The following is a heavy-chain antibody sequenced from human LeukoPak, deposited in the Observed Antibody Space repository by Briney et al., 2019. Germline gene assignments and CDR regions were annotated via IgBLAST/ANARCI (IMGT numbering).Heavy chain of an antibody. V-gene: IGHV3-48*01. D-gene: IGHD5-24*01. CDR3: VVHPPSRWLQRPF. J-gene: IGHJ4*02. CDR1: GFNFNYYS. CDR2: ISSSGSPK. Sequence: GGSLRLSCAASGFNFNYYSLNWVRQGPGKGLEWISYISSSGSPKNYADSVKGRFTISRDNAKRSLDLQMNSLRVEDTAVYYCVVHPPSRWLQRPFWGQGTLVTVSS.